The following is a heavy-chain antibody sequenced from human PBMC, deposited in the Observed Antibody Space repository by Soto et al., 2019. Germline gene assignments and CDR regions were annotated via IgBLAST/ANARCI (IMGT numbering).Heavy chain of an antibody. D-gene: IGHD3-10*01. CDR2: INSDGSST. Sequence: EVQLVESGGGLVQPGGSLRLSCAASGFTFSDYWMRWVRQAPGKGLVWVSRINSDGSSTSYADSVKGRFTISRDNAKNTLDLQMNSRRAEDTAVYYCASYGSGSPLGYWGQGTLVTVSS. V-gene: IGHV3-74*01. CDR3: ASYGSGSPLGY. J-gene: IGHJ4*02. CDR1: GFTFSDYW.